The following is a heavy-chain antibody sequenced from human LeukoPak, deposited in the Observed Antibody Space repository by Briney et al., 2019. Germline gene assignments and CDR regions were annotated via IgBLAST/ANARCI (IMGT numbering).Heavy chain of an antibody. CDR3: ARGRSSGWYEFVGQFDY. J-gene: IGHJ4*02. Sequence: PGGSLRLSCAASGFTFSSYSMNWVRQAPGKGLEWVSSISSSSGYIYYADSVKGRFTISRDNAKNSLYLQMNSLRAEDTAVYYCARGRSSGWYEFVGQFDYWGQGTLVTVSS. CDR2: ISSSSGYI. CDR1: GFTFSSYS. D-gene: IGHD6-19*01. V-gene: IGHV3-21*01.